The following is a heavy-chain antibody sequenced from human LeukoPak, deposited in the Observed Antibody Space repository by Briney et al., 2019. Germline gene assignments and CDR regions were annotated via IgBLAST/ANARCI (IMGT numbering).Heavy chain of an antibody. Sequence: SETLSLTCTVSGGSISSSSYYWGWIRQPPGKGLEWIGSIYYSGSTYYNPSLKSRVTISVDTSKNQFSLKLSSVTAADTAVYYCARAGDLSGSYFDYWGQGTLVTVSS. CDR1: GGSISSSSYY. J-gene: IGHJ4*02. V-gene: IGHV4-39*01. CDR2: IYYSGST. CDR3: ARAGDLSGSYFDY. D-gene: IGHD1-26*01.